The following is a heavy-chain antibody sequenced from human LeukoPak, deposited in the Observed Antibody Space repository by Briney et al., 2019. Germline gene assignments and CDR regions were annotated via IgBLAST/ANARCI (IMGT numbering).Heavy chain of an antibody. CDR3: ARESSGWLQLFDY. J-gene: IGHJ4*02. D-gene: IGHD5-24*01. CDR2: IYSGGST. Sequence: GGSLRLSCSASGFPFSSYAMHWVRQAPGKGLEWVSVIYSGGSTYYADSVKGRFTISRDNSKNTVYLQMNSLRAEDTAVYYCARESSGWLQLFDYWGQGTLVTVSS. CDR1: GFPFSSYA. V-gene: IGHV3-66*01.